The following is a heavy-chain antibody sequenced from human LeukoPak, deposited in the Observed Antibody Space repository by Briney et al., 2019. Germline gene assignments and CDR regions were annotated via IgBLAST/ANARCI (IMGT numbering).Heavy chain of an antibody. Sequence: GGSLRLSCAASGFTFSSYEMNWVRQAPGKGLEWVSSISSSSSYIYYADSVKGRFTISRDNAKNSLYLQMNSLRAEDTAVYYCASTYYYDRRRTEPFDYWGQGTLVTVSS. CDR2: ISSSSSYI. J-gene: IGHJ4*02. D-gene: IGHD3-22*01. CDR3: ASTYYYDRRRTEPFDY. V-gene: IGHV3-21*01. CDR1: GFTFSSYE.